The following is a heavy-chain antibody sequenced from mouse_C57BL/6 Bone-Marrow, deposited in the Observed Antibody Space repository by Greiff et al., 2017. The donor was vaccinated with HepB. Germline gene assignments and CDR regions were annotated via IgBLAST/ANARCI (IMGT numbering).Heavy chain of an antibody. V-gene: IGHV5-4*01. CDR1: GFTFSSYA. J-gene: IGHJ1*03. CDR2: ISDGCSYT. D-gene: IGHD1-1*01. CDR3: AREITTVVDWYFDV. Sequence: EVQVVESGGGLVKPGGSLKLSCAASGFTFSSYAMSWVRQTPEKRLEWVATISDGCSYTYYPDNVKGRFTISRDNAKNNLYLQMSHLKSEDTAMYYCAREITTVVDWYFDVWGTGTTVTVSS.